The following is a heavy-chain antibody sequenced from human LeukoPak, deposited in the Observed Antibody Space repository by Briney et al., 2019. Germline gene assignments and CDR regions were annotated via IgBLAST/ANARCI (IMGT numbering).Heavy chain of an antibody. CDR2: INHSGST. D-gene: IGHD6-19*01. Sequence: PSETLSLTCAVYGGSFSGYYWSWIRQPPGKGLEWIGEINHSGSTNYNPSLKSRATISVDTSKNQFSLKLSSVTAADTAMYYCARGTLYSGWSYYFDYWGQGSQVTVSS. J-gene: IGHJ4*02. CDR3: ARGTLYSGWSYYFDY. CDR1: GGSFSGYY. V-gene: IGHV4-34*01.